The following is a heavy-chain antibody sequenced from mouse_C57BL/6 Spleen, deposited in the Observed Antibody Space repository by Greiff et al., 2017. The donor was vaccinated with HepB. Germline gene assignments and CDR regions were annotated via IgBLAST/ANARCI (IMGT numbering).Heavy chain of an antibody. D-gene: IGHD2-2*01. CDR3: ASGYDYAMDY. J-gene: IGHJ4*01. CDR2: INPSSGYT. Sequence: QVQLQQSGAELARPGASVKMSCKASGYTFTSYTMHWVKQRPGQGLEWIGYINPSSGYTKYNQKFKDKATLTADKSSSIAYMQLSSLTSEDSAVYYCASGYDYAMDYWGQGTSVTVSS. V-gene: IGHV1-4*01. CDR1: GYTFTSYT.